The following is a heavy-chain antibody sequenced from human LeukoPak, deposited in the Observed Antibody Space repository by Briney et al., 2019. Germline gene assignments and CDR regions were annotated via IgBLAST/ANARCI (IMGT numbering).Heavy chain of an antibody. J-gene: IGHJ4*02. CDR1: GYTFTSYG. D-gene: IGHD3-3*01. CDR3: ARGVITIFGVVTHFDY. V-gene: IGHV1-18*01. Sequence: GALVKVSCKASGYTFTSYGISWVRQAPGQGLEWMGWISAYNGNTNYAQKLQGRVTMTTDTSTSTAYMELRSLRSDDTAVYYCARGVITIFGVVTHFDYWGQGTLVTVSS. CDR2: ISAYNGNT.